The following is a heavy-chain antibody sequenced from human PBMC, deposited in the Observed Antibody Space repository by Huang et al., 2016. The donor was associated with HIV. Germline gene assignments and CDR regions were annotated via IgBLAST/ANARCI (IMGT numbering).Heavy chain of an antibody. J-gene: IGHJ3*02. CDR2: LAPEKCET. CDR3: ATGFDTYYDI. CDR1: GDTLTELS. V-gene: IGHV1-24*01. Sequence: QVQLVQSGAEVKKPGASVKVSCKVSGDTLTELSIHWVRQAPGKGLEWMGGLAPEKCETNDAQNFQGRVTMTEDTSTDTAYMELNSLRSEDTAVYYCATGFDTYYDIWGQGTMVIASS. D-gene: IGHD2-21*01.